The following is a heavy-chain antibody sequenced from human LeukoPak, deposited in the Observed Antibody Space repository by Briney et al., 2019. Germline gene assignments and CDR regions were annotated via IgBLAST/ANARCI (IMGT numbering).Heavy chain of an antibody. J-gene: IGHJ4*02. D-gene: IGHD7-27*01. CDR1: GYTFTSYY. CDR2: INPSGGST. Sequence: GASVKVSCKASGYTFTSYYMHWVRQAPGQGLEWMGIINPSGGSTSYAQKFRGRVTMTRDTSTSTVYMELSSLRSEDTAVYYCAVSPEGLTGSFVYWGQGTLVTVSS. CDR3: AVSPEGLTGSFVY. V-gene: IGHV1-46*01.